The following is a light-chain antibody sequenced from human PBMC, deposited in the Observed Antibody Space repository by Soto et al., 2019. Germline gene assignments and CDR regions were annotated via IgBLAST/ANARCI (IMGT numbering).Light chain of an antibody. Sequence: QSVLTQPPSVSGAPGQRVTISCTGSSSNIGTVYDVHWYQQLPGTAPKLLIFGNSNRPSGVPDRFSGSKSGTSASLAITGLQAEDEADYSCQSYDSSLRGVVFGGGTKLTVL. CDR3: QSYDSSLRGVV. CDR1: SSNIGTVYD. J-gene: IGLJ2*01. V-gene: IGLV1-40*01. CDR2: GNS.